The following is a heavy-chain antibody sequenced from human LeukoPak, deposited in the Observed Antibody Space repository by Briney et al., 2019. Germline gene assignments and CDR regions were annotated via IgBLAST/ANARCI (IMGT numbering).Heavy chain of an antibody. V-gene: IGHV4-34*01. Sequence: SETLSLTCAVYGGSFSGYYWSWIRQPPGKGLEWIGEINHSGSTNYNPSLKSRATISVDTSKNQFSLKLSSVTAADTAVYYCARGQDRSDYFDYWGQGTLVTVSS. J-gene: IGHJ4*02. D-gene: IGHD2-15*01. CDR1: GGSFSGYY. CDR2: INHSGST. CDR3: ARGQDRSDYFDY.